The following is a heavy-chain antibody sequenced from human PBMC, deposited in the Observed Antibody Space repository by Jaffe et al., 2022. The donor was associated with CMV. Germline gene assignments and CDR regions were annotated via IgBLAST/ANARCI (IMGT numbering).Heavy chain of an antibody. D-gene: IGHD6-6*01. V-gene: IGHV1-3*01. J-gene: IGHJ4*02. CDR1: GYTFTSYA. CDR2: INAGNGNT. Sequence: QVQLVQSGAEVKKPGASVKVSCKASGYTFTSYAMHWVRQAPGQRLEWMGWINAGNGNTKYSQKFQGRVTITRDTSASTAYMELSSLRSEDTAVYYCARDQGQLVLHYWGQGTLVTVSS. CDR3: ARDQGQLVLHY.